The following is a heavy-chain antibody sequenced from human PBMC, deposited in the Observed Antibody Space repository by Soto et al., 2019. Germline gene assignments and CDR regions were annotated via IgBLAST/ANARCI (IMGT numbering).Heavy chain of an antibody. CDR3: ARATELDPTFDY. V-gene: IGHV3-33*01. J-gene: IGHJ4*02. Sequence: ESGGGVVQPGRSLRLSCAASGFTFSSNGMHWVRQAPGKGLEWVAVIWYDGSNKYYADSVKGRFTISRDNSKNTLYLQMNSLRAEDTAVYYCARATELDPTFDYWGQGTLVTVSS. D-gene: IGHD1-1*01. CDR1: GFTFSSNG. CDR2: IWYDGSNK.